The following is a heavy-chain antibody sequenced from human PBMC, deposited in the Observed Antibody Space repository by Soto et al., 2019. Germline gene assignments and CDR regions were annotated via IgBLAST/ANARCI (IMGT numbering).Heavy chain of an antibody. Sequence: PGESLKLSCKGSGYSFTSYWMGWVRQMPGKGLEWMGIIYPGDSDTRYSPSFQGQVTISADKSISTVYLQWSSLKASDTAIYYCARGYCTTTICDPWFDPWGQGTLVTVSS. J-gene: IGHJ5*02. D-gene: IGHD2-2*01. CDR1: GYSFTSYW. V-gene: IGHV5-51*01. CDR2: IYPGDSDT. CDR3: ARGYCTTTICDPWFDP.